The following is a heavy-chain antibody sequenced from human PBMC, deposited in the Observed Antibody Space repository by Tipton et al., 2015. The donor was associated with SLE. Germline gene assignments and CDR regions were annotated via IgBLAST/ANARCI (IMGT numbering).Heavy chain of an antibody. CDR2: TYYRSKWYN. V-gene: IGHV6-1*01. D-gene: IGHD3-16*01. CDR3: AKDHVTRQPSRFGFDS. CDR1: GDSINSYY. J-gene: IGHJ4*02. Sequence: TLSLTCTVSGDSINSYYWNWIRQSPSRGLEWLGRTYYRSKWYNDYAVSVKSRITINPDTSKNQFSLQLNSVTPEDTAVYYCAKDHVTRQPSRFGFDSWGQGTLVTVSS.